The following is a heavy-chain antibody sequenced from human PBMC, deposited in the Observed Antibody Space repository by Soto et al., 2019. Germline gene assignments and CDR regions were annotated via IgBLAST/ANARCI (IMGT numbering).Heavy chain of an antibody. Sequence: PGGSLRLSCAASGFTFSSYSMNWVRQAPGKGLEWVSSISSSSSYIYYADSVKGRFTISRDNAKNSLYLQMNSLRAEDTAVYYCARLPSVVVTATIWFDPWGQGTLVTVSS. V-gene: IGHV3-21*01. D-gene: IGHD2-2*02. CDR2: ISSSSSYI. CDR3: ARLPSVVVTATIWFDP. J-gene: IGHJ5*02. CDR1: GFTFSSYS.